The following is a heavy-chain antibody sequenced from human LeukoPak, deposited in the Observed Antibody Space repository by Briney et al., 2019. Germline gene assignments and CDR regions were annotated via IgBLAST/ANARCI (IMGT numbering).Heavy chain of an antibody. CDR1: VYTFTNYW. D-gene: IGHD6-19*01. V-gene: IGHV5-51*01. J-gene: IGHJ4*02. CDR2: IYPGDSET. Sequence: ESLTISCKGSVYTFTNYWIGGVGQLPGKGLEWMGIIYPGDSETRNSPSCQGQLTISARKSISTAYLQWSSLKASDNAMYYCARLTGAVAVTGFDYWGQGTLVTVSS. CDR3: ARLTGAVAVTGFDY.